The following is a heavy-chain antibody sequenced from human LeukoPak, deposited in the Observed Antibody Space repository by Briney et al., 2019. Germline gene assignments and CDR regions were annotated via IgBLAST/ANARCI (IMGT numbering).Heavy chain of an antibody. V-gene: IGHV3-23*01. J-gene: IGHJ4*02. Sequence: GGSLRLSCAASGFTFNNYAMSWVRQAPGKGLEWVSVISGSGGNTRYADSVKGRFTISRDISKNTLYLQMNSLRAEDTAVYYCAKDPTYYYDSSGYPPDYWGQGTLVTVSS. CDR2: ISGSGGNT. D-gene: IGHD3-22*01. CDR1: GFTFNNYA. CDR3: AKDPTYYYDSSGYPPDY.